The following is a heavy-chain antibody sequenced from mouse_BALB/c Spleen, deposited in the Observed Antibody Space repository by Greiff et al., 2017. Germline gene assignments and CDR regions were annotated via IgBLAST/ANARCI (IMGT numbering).Heavy chain of an antibody. V-gene: IGHV5-6-3*01. D-gene: IGHD2-1*01. CDR2: INSNGGST. Sequence: EVNVVESGGGLVKPGGSLKLSCAASGFTFSSYGMSWVRQTPDKRLELVATINSNGGSTYYPDSVKGRFTISRDNAKNTLYLQMSSLKSEDTAMYYCARPDYGNSFAYWGQGTLVTVSA. J-gene: IGHJ3*01. CDR3: ARPDYGNSFAY. CDR1: GFTFSSYG.